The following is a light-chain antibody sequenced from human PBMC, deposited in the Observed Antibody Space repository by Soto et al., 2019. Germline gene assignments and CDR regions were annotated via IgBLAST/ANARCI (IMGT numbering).Light chain of an antibody. Sequence: QSVLTQPRSVSGSPGQSVAISCTGIGGFDFVSWYQQYPGHAPKLMIYDVTNRPSGVPYRFSASKSGDTPSLTISGLQAEDEDYYYCCSYTGSYSVFGGGTKLTVL. J-gene: IGLJ3*02. CDR2: DVT. CDR3: CSYTGSYSV. V-gene: IGLV2-11*01. CDR1: GGFDF.